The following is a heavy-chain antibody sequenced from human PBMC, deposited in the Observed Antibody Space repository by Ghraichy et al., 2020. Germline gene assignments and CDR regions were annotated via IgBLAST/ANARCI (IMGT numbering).Heavy chain of an antibody. CDR3: ARDTIISTHYAFDI. Sequence: GGSLRLSCAASGFTFSRYSMNWVRQAPGKGLEWVSSVSSSSSYIYYADSVRGRFTISRDNARNSLYLQMNSLRAEDTAVYYCARDTIISTHYAFDIWGQGKNFSVFS. CDR2: VSSSSSYI. D-gene: IGHD3-22*01. CDR1: GFTFSRYS. V-gene: IGHV3-21*01. J-gene: IGHJ3*02.